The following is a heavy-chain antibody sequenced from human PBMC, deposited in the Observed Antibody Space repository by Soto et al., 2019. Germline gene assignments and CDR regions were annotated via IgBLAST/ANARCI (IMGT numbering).Heavy chain of an antibody. J-gene: IGHJ4*02. D-gene: IGHD6-6*01. CDR1: GFSFSTYA. CDR3: AKNWDTTFSSWSQ. CDR2: ISGSGGST. Sequence: EVQLLESGGGLVQAGGSLRLSCSASGFSFSTYAMSWVRQAPGKGLEWVSAISGSGGSTYYADSVKGRFTISSDNSKNTLYLQMNSLRAEVTAVYYCAKNWDTTFSSWSQWGEGTLVTVSS. V-gene: IGHV3-23*01.